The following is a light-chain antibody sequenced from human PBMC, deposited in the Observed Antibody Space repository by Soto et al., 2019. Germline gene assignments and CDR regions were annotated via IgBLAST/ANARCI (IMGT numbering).Light chain of an antibody. V-gene: IGKV1-5*01. J-gene: IGKJ2*01. CDR3: TQHNDHTAVT. CDR1: QTISSS. CDR2: DAT. Sequence: DIQMTQSPSTLSASVGDRVTITCRASQTISSSLAWYQFKPGKAPKLLIFDATTLHTGVPSRFSGSGFGTEFTLTITGLQPDDFATYYCTQHNDHTAVTSGQGNKVEIX.